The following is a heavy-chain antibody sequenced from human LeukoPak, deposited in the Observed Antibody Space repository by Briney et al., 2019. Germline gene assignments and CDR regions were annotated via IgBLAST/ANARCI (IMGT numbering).Heavy chain of an antibody. V-gene: IGHV1-69*05. CDR3: ARASGGTGTTGALDY. D-gene: IGHD1-7*01. CDR1: GGTFSSYA. Sequence: SVKVSCKASGGTFSSYAISWVRQAPGQGLEWMGGIIPIFGTANYAQKFQGRVTITTDESTSTAYVELSSLRSEDTAVYYCARASGGTGTTGALDYWGQGTLVTVSS. J-gene: IGHJ4*02. CDR2: IIPIFGTA.